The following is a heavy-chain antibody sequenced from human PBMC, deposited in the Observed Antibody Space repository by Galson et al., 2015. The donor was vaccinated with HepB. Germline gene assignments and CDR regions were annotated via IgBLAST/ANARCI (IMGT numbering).Heavy chain of an antibody. CDR2: IYIDDST. CDR1: GFTVSNNC. J-gene: IGHJ4*02. CDR3: ARGGGDTPFDY. D-gene: IGHD2-15*01. V-gene: IGHV3-66*01. Sequence: SLRLSCAASGFTVSNNCMSWVRQAPGKGLEWVSVIYIDDSTYYADSVKGRITISRDNSKNTLYLEMNSLRAEDTAVYQCARGGGDTPFDYWGQGTLVTVSS.